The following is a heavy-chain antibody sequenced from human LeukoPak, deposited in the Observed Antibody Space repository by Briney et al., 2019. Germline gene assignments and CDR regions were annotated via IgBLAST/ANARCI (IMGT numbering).Heavy chain of an antibody. J-gene: IGHJ4*02. Sequence: PSETLSLTCTVSGGSFSSGSYYWRWIRQPPGKGLEWIGYIYYSGSTNYNPSLKSRVTISVDTSKNQFSLKLSSVTAADTAVYYCARGYGDYLFYFDYWGQGTLVTVSS. CDR3: ARGYGDYLFYFDY. V-gene: IGHV4-61*01. CDR1: GGSFSSGSYY. D-gene: IGHD4-17*01. CDR2: IYYSGST.